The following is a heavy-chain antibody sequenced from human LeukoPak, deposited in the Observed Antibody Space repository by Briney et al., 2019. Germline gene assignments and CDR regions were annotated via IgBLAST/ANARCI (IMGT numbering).Heavy chain of an antibody. D-gene: IGHD3-3*01. CDR1: GFTFSSYS. CDR3: ARDRNVLRFLEWLFEGDY. V-gene: IGHV3-21*01. CDR2: ISSSSSYI. Sequence: PGGSLRLSCAASGFTFSSYSMNWVRQAPGKGLEWVSSISSSSSYIYYADSVKGRFTISRDNAKNSLYLQVNSLRAEDTAVYYCARDRNVLRFLEWLFEGDYWGQGTLVTVSS. J-gene: IGHJ4*02.